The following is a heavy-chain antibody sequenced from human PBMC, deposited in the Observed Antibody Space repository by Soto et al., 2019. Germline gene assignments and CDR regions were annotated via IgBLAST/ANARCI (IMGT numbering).Heavy chain of an antibody. CDR1: GGTFSGYA. D-gene: IGHD1-20*01. Sequence: QAQLMQSGAEVKKPGSSVKVSCKASGGTFSGYAISWVRQAHGQGLEWMGGIIPILGITNYAQKFQGRITIAADESTGTVYMDLRSLRSEDTAVYYCARDPRSITGTTSSEDFQHWGQGTLVSVSS. CDR3: ARDPRSITGTTSSEDFQH. J-gene: IGHJ1*01. CDR2: IIPILGIT. V-gene: IGHV1-69*01.